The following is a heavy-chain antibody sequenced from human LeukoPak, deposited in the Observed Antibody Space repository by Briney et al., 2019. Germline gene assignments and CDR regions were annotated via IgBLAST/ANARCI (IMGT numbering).Heavy chain of an antibody. CDR3: AKDPGGSTDQFDY. CDR1: GFTFTSHG. J-gene: IGHJ4*02. Sequence: GRSLSPSWAAAGFTFTSHGMHWVRQAPGKGLEWVAFVGYDGSNKYYADSVKGRFTITRDNSENTLYLQLSSLRAEETAVYYCAKDPGGSTDQFDYWGQGTLVSVSS. V-gene: IGHV3-30*02. D-gene: IGHD3-16*01. CDR2: VGYDGSNK.